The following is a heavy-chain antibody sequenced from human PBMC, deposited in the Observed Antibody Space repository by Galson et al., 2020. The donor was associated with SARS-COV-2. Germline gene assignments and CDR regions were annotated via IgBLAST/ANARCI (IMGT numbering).Heavy chain of an antibody. Sequence: GESLKISCATFGLNFQYFPMNWVRQVPGRGLEWVALISSDGSRIFYGESVKGRFIISRDNSKKTAFLQMNGLTSEDTAIYYCVKDVVNEAPSTFSALDVWGRGTTVTVS. CDR1: GLNFQYFP. CDR3: VKDVVNEAPSTFSALDV. CDR2: ISSDGSRI. D-gene: IGHD2-2*01. J-gene: IGHJ6*02. V-gene: IGHV3-30*18.